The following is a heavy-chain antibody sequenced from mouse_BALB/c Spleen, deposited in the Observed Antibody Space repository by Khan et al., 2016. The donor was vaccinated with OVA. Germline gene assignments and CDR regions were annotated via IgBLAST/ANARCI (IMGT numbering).Heavy chain of an antibody. CDR2: IDPSTTYT. V-gene: IGHV1-7*01. D-gene: IGHD1-1*01. J-gene: IGHJ3*01. CDR3: VNHGSSSAWFTY. CDR1: GYTFTNYW. Sequence: QVQLKESGAELAKPGASVKMSCKASGYTFTNYWMHWVQQTPGQGLEWIGYIDPSTTYTDYNQKFKDKATLTADKSSRTAYMQLSSLTSEDSAVYYCVNHGSSSAWFTYWGQGTLVTVSA.